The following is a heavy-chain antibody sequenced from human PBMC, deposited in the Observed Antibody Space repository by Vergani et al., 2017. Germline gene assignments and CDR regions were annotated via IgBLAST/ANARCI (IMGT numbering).Heavy chain of an antibody. CDR3: AKGKESGSYGRNWFDP. CDR1: GFTFSSYA. D-gene: IGHD1-26*01. V-gene: IGHV3-23*04. J-gene: IGHJ5*02. Sequence: ELQLVESGGGLVQPGGSLRLSCAASGFTFSSYAMSWVRQAPGKGLEWVSAISGSGGSTYYADSVKGRFTISRDNSKNTLYLQMNSLRAEDTAVYYCAKGKESGSYGRNWFDPWGQGTLVTVSS. CDR2: ISGSGGST.